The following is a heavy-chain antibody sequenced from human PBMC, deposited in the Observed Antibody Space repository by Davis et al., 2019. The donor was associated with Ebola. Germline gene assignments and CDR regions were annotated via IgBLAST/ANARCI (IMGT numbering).Heavy chain of an antibody. CDR3: ATGSGSYGGGAFDI. CDR2: IIPILGIA. V-gene: IGHV1-69*02. CDR1: GGTFSSYI. D-gene: IGHD1-26*01. Sequence: SVKVSCKASGGTFSSYIISWVRQAPGQGLEWMGRIIPILGIANYAQKFQGRVTITADKSTSTAYMELSSLRSEDTAVYYCATGSGSYGGGAFDIWGQGTMVTVSS. J-gene: IGHJ3*02.